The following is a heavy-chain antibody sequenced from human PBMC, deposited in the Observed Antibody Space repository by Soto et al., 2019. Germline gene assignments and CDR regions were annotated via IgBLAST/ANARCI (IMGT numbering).Heavy chain of an antibody. CDR2: IYTSWST. J-gene: IGHJ3*02. D-gene: IGHD2-8*01. Sequence: SSSXSLTWTVGVCCISSYYCSLMRHPAGKGLEFIGRIYTSWSTNYNPSLKSRVSMSVDTSKNQFSLKLRSVTAADPAVHYCARPLTWLAQPNADLDIWGPGTMV. CDR1: VCCISSYY. CDR3: ARPLTWLAQPNADLDI. V-gene: IGHV4-4*07.